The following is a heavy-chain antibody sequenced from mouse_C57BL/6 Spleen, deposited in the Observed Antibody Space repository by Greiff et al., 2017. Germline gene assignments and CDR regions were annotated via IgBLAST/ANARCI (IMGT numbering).Heavy chain of an antibody. Sequence: VQLQQSGPELVKPGASVKISCKASGYSFTGYYMNWVKQSPEKSLEWIGEINPSTGGTTYNQKFKAKATLTVDKSSSTAYMQLKSLTSEDSAVYYCARRVYYGYDDAMDYWGQGTSVTVSS. V-gene: IGHV1-42*01. J-gene: IGHJ4*01. CDR2: INPSTGGT. D-gene: IGHD2-2*01. CDR3: ARRVYYGYDDAMDY. CDR1: GYSFTGYY.